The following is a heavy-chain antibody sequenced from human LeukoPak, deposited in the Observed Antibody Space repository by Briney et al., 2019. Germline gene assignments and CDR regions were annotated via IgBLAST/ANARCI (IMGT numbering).Heavy chain of an antibody. J-gene: IGHJ3*02. CDR3: ARLPRYDFWSGHAFDI. CDR1: GGSISSYY. Sequence: SETLSLTCTVSGGSISSYYWSWIRQPPGKGLEWIGYIYYSGSTNYNPSLKSRVTISVDTSKNQFSLKLSSVTAADTAVYYCARLPRYDFWSGHAFDIWGQGTMVTVSS. CDR2: IYYSGST. D-gene: IGHD3-3*01. V-gene: IGHV4-59*08.